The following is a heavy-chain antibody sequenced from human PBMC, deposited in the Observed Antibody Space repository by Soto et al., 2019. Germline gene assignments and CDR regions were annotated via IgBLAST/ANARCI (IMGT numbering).Heavy chain of an antibody. Sequence: SETLSLTCAVYGESFSGYIWTWIRQTPGKGLEWIGYIYYSGSTNYNPSLKSRFTISVDTSKNQFSLKLSSVTAADTAVYYCVSESTVTDAFDIWGQGTMVTVSS. CDR3: VSESTVTDAFDI. CDR1: GESFSGYI. J-gene: IGHJ3*02. CDR2: IYYSGST. V-gene: IGHV4-59*01. D-gene: IGHD4-17*01.